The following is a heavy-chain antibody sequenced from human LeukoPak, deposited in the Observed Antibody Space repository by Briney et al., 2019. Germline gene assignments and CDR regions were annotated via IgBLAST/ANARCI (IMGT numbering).Heavy chain of an antibody. J-gene: IGHJ4*02. CDR1: GYTSTSNY. Sequence: ASVKVSFKASGYTSTSNYIHWVRQAPGQGLEWMGMIYPRDGSTSYAQKFQGRVTVTRDTSTSTVHMELSGLRSEDTAVYYCARDQEGFDYWGQGTLVTVSS. CDR2: IYPRDGST. CDR3: ARDQEGFDY. V-gene: IGHV1-46*01.